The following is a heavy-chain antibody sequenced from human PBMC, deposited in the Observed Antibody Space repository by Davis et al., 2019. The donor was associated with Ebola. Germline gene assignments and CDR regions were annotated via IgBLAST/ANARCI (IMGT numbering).Heavy chain of an antibody. CDR1: GGSISRGGSY. CDR2: IYYSGST. J-gene: IGHJ6*03. D-gene: IGHD3-22*01. Sequence: SCTVSGGSISRGGSYWTWIRQHPGKGLEWIGYIYYSGSTYYKPSLKSRVTISLDTSKNQFSLNLYSVTAADTAVYYCARDLRYESSGYDYYFYMDVWGKGTTVTVSS. V-gene: IGHV4-31*02. CDR3: ARDLRYESSGYDYYFYMDV.